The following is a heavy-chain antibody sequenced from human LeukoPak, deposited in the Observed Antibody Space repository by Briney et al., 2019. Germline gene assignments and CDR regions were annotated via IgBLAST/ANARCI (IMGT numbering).Heavy chain of an antibody. CDR1: GYSFTSYW. Sequence: GESLKISCKGSGYSFTSYWIGWVRQMPGKGLEWMGIIYPGDSDTRYSPPFQGQVTISADKSISTAYLQWSSLKASDTAMYYCARQAGYYYDSSGPLDYWGQGTQVTVSS. CDR3: ARQAGYYYDSSGPLDY. CDR2: IYPGDSDT. V-gene: IGHV5-51*01. J-gene: IGHJ4*02. D-gene: IGHD3-22*01.